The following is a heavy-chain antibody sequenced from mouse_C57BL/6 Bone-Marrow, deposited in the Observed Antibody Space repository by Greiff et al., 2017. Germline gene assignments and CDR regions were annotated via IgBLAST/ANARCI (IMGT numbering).Heavy chain of an antibody. Sequence: QVQLQQPGAELVRPGTSVKLSCKASGYTFTSYWMYWVKPRPGQGLEWIGVIDPSDSYTNYNQKFKGKATLTVDTSSSTAYMQLSSLTSEDSAVYYCARYEYWGQGTTLTDSS. CDR3: ARYEY. V-gene: IGHV1-59*01. CDR1: GYTFTSYW. J-gene: IGHJ2*01. D-gene: IGHD2-12*01. CDR2: IDPSDSYT.